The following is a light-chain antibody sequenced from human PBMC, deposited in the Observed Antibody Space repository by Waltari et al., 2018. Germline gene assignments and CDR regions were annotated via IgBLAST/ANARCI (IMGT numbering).Light chain of an antibody. V-gene: IGLV3-1*01. CDR2: EDK. CDR1: KLGDKY. Sequence: SYELTQPPSVSVSPGQTAIITCSGNKLGDKYACWYQQKPGQSPVLVIYEDKKRPSGIRERFSGSNAGNTATLTISETQAMDEADYYCQAWDSPTYVVFGGGTKLTVL. CDR3: QAWDSPTYVV. J-gene: IGLJ2*01.